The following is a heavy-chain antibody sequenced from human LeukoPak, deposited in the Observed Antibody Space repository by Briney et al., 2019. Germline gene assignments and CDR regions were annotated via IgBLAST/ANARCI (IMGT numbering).Heavy chain of an antibody. D-gene: IGHD2-2*01. CDR1: GDSISNGYY. CDR2: IYHSGGS. Sequence: SDTLSLTCTVSGDSISNGYYWGWIRQSPGKGLEWIGSIYHSGGSNYNPSLHRRVTMSVDKSKSQLPLSLRSVTAADTAVYYCAKGIKCSSLSCDAFGPWGQGTPVTVSS. CDR3: AKGIKCSSLSCDAFGP. J-gene: IGHJ5*02. V-gene: IGHV4-38-2*02.